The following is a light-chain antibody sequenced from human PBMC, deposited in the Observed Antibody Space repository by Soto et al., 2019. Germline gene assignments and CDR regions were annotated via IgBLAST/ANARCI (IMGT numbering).Light chain of an antibody. V-gene: IGLV2-14*01. CDR1: SSDVGGYNY. J-gene: IGLJ2*01. Sequence: QSVLTQPASVSGSPGQSITISCTGTSSDVGGYNYVSWYQQHPGKAPKLMISEVSNRPSGVSDRFSGCKSGNTASLTISGLQAEDEADYYCSSYTSNNTPVFGGGTKLTVL. CDR2: EVS. CDR3: SSYTSNNTPV.